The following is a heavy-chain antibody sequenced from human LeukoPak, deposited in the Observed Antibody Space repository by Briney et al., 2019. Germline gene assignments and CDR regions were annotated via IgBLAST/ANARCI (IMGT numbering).Heavy chain of an antibody. J-gene: IGHJ4*02. CDR1: GFSFKDYY. CDR3: ARGPRILAAGSYYFDY. V-gene: IGHV3-11*01. Sequence: GGYLRLSCAASGFSFKDYYFSWIRQAPGKGLEWGSFINVNGGAMYYADFVKGRFTISRDNAKSSLYLEMNSLRVEDTAVYYCARGPRILAAGSYYFDYWGQGSLVTVSS. CDR2: INVNGGAM. D-gene: IGHD6-13*01.